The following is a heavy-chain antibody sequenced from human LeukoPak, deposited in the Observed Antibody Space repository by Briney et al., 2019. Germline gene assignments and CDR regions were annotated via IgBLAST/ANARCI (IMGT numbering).Heavy chain of an antibody. V-gene: IGHV3-15*01. Sequence: GGSLRLXCAASGFSFMNAWMIWVRQAPGKGLEWVGRIKRNADSGTPDYAAPARDRFTISRDDSKNTLYLQINSLKTEDTAVYYCTTFYHEYSPYWGRGTLVTVSS. D-gene: IGHD2/OR15-2a*01. CDR1: GFSFMNAW. CDR3: TTFYHEYSPY. CDR2: IKRNADSGTP. J-gene: IGHJ4*02.